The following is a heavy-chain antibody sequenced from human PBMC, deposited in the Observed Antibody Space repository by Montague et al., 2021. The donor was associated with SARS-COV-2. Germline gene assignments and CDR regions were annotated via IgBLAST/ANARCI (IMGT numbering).Heavy chain of an antibody. CDR2: TYYRSLWYE. D-gene: IGHD2-2*01. CDR1: GDSVSSKSAA. J-gene: IGHJ6*02. Sequence: CAISGDSVSSKSAAWNWIRQSPSRGLEWLGRTYYRSLWYEDYAVSVKGRITIKPDTSKNQFSLHLESVSPDDTALYYCARGAYHDLYYYYHGMDVWGRGTTVSVSS. V-gene: IGHV6-1*01. CDR3: ARGAYHDLYYYYHGMDV.